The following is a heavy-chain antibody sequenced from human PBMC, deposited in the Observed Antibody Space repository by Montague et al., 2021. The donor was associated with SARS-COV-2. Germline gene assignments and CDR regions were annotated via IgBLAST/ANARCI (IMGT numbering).Heavy chain of an antibody. Sequence: SETLSLTCTVSGGSVSSGSYYWSWIRQPPGKRLEWIGYINYSGSTNYNPSLKSRLTISVDKSKNHFSLKLSSVTAADTAVYYCAVVVVSDPHPVSLDPWGQGTLVTVSS. CDR3: AVVVVSDPHPVSLDP. D-gene: IGHD2-15*01. CDR2: INYSGST. V-gene: IGHV4-61*03. J-gene: IGHJ5*02. CDR1: GGSVSSGSYY.